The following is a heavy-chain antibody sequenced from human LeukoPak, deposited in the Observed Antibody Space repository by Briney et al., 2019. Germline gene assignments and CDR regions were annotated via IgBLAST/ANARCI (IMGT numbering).Heavy chain of an antibody. J-gene: IGHJ4*02. CDR2: INHSGST. Sequence: SETLSLTCAVYGGSFSGYYWSWIRQPPGKGLEWIGEINHSGSTNYNPSLKSRVTISVDTSKNQFSLKLSSVTAADTAVYYCARANSYYDFWSGYYPIDYWGQGTLVTVSS. V-gene: IGHV4-34*01. D-gene: IGHD3-3*01. CDR3: ARANSYYDFWSGYYPIDY. CDR1: GGSFSGYY.